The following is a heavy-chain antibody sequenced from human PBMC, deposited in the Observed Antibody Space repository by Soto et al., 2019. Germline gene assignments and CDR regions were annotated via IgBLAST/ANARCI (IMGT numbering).Heavy chain of an antibody. CDR2: INPDGSDK. CDR3: ARFLDM. CDR1: GFTFSTYW. Sequence: LRLSCAASGFTFSTYWMTWVRQAPGKGLEWVANINPDGSDKYYVDSVKGRFTISRDNAKNSLYLQMNSLRAEDTALYYCARFLDMWGQGTMVTVSS. J-gene: IGHJ3*02. V-gene: IGHV3-7*01.